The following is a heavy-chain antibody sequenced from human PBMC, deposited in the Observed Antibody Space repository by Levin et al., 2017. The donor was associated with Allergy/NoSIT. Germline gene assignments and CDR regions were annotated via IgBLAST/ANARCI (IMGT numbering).Heavy chain of an antibody. Sequence: PGGSLRLSCAASGFTFSSYSMNWVRQAPGKGLEWVSSISSSSSYIYYADSVKGRFTISRDNAKNSLYLQMNSLRAEDTAVYYCAREAAGSGSYYRGYMDVWGKGTTVTVSS. CDR3: AREAAGSGSYYRGYMDV. J-gene: IGHJ6*03. CDR2: ISSSSSYI. V-gene: IGHV3-21*01. CDR1: GFTFSSYS. D-gene: IGHD3-10*01.